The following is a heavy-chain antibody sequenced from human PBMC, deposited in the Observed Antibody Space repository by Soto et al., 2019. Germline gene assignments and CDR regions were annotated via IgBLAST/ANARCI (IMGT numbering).Heavy chain of an antibody. J-gene: IGHJ5*02. CDR3: ARDWVPFT. CDR2: LYYDGSNK. Sequence: QVQLVESGGGVVQPGRSLRLSCAASGFPFSDYGMHWVRQAPGKGLEWVASLYYDGSNKQYADSVRGRFTISRDDAKNTLYLQMNSLRAEDTAVYYCARDWVPFTWGQGTLVTVSS. D-gene: IGHD3-16*01. CDR1: GFPFSDYG. V-gene: IGHV3-33*01.